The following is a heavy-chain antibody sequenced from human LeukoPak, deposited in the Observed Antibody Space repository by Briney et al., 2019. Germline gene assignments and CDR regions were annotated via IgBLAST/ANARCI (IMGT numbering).Heavy chain of an antibody. Sequence: SSVKVSCKASGGTFSSYAISWVRQAPGQGLEWMGRIIPIFGTANYAQKFQGRVTITTDESTRPDYTELSSLRSEDTAVYYCAIIWWVSWDDAFDIWGQGTMVTVSS. J-gene: IGHJ3*02. D-gene: IGHD2-21*01. CDR2: IIPIFGTA. V-gene: IGHV1-69*05. CDR1: GGTFSSYA. CDR3: AIIWWVSWDDAFDI.